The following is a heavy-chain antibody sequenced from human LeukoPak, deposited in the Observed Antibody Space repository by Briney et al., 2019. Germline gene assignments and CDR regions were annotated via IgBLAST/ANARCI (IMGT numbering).Heavy chain of an antibody. V-gene: IGHV3-66*01. D-gene: IGHD3-16*01. CDR2: IYTGGST. Sequence: GGSLRLSCAASGFTVSGSYMSWVRQAPGKGLEWVSVIYTGGSTLYADSVKGRFTISRDNSDNTLYLQMNSLRAEDTAVYYCARDLWGHSYWGQGTLVTVSA. J-gene: IGHJ4*02. CDR1: GFTVSGSY. CDR3: ARDLWGHSY.